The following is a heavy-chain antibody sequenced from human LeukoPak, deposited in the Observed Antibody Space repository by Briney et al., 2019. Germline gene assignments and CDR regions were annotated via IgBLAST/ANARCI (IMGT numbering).Heavy chain of an antibody. CDR3: ARGIPGSYDYVWGTDYYFDY. J-gene: IGHJ4*02. CDR1: GYTFTSYD. D-gene: IGHD3-16*01. V-gene: IGHV1-8*01. CDR2: MNPNSGNT. Sequence: EASVKVSCKASGYTFTSYDINWVRQAPGQGLEWMGWMNPNSGNTGYAQKFQGRVTMTRNTSISTAYMELSSLRSEDTAMYYCARGIPGSYDYVWGTDYYFDYWGQGTLVTVSS.